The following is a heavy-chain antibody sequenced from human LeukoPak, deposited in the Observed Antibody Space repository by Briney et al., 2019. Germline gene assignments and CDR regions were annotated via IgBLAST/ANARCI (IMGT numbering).Heavy chain of an antibody. V-gene: IGHV3-74*01. CDR1: GNYW. CDR2: INSDGSWT. Sequence: GGSLRLSCAASGNYWMHWVRQVPGKGLVWVSHINSDGSWTSYADSVKGRFTISKDNAKNTVYLQMNSLRAEDTAVYYCAKLSTAMVPYFDYWGQGTLVTVSS. D-gene: IGHD5-18*01. J-gene: IGHJ4*02. CDR3: AKLSTAMVPYFDY.